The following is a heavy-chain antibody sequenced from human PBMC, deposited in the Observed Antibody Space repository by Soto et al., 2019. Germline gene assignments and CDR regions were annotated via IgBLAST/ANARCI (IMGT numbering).Heavy chain of an antibody. Sequence: TVYYAHSVKGRFTISRDDAKRSLYLHMDSLRPDDTAVYYCAREKLEPPGFYFYYGMDVWGQGTTVTLSS. CDR2: TV. D-gene: IGHD1-1*01. V-gene: IGHV3-48*03. J-gene: IGHJ6*02. CDR3: AREKLEPPGFYFYYGMDV.